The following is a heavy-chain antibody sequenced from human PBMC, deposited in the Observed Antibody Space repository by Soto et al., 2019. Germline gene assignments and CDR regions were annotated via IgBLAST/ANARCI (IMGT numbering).Heavy chain of an antibody. V-gene: IGHV1-58*02. CDR1: GYTFTSYG. Sequence: SVKVSCKASGYTFTSYGISWVRQAPGQGLEWIGWIVVGSGNTNYAQKFQERVTITRDMSTSTAYMELSSLRSEDTAVYYCAADPTYYDILTGYPRPYYYYHGMDVWGQGTTVTVSS. CDR3: AADPTYYDILTGYPRPYYYYHGMDV. CDR2: IVVGSGNT. J-gene: IGHJ6*02. D-gene: IGHD3-9*01.